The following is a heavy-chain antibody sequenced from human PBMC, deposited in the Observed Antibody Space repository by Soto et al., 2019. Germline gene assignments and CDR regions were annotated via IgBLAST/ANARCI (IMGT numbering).Heavy chain of an antibody. Sequence: EVQLVESGGGLVQPGGSLRLSCAASGFTFSSYDMHWVRQAPGKGLEYVSAISSNGGSTYYANSVKGRFTISRDNSKNTLYLQMGSLRAEDMAVYYCAREVVTGTADYWGQGTLVTVSS. D-gene: IGHD1-20*01. CDR3: AREVVTGTADY. J-gene: IGHJ4*02. CDR2: ISSNGGST. CDR1: GFTFSSYD. V-gene: IGHV3-64*01.